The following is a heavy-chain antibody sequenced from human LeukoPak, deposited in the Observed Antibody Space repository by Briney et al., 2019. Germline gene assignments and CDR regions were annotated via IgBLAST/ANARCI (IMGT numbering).Heavy chain of an antibody. J-gene: IGHJ4*02. Sequence: ASVKVSCKASGYTFTSYYMHWVRQAPGQGLEWMGIINPSGGSTSYAQKFQGRVTKTRDTSTTTVYMELSSLRSEEKAVSYCARAGRVEVADTHDLDYWGQGTLVTVSS. CDR3: ARAGRVEVADTHDLDY. V-gene: IGHV1-46*01. CDR1: GYTFTSYY. CDR2: INPSGGST. D-gene: IGHD2-15*01.